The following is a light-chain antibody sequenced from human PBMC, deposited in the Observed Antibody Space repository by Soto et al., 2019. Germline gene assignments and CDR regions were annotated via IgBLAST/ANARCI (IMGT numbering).Light chain of an antibody. CDR3: QQRSDWPRT. V-gene: IGKV3-11*01. CDR1: QSISRY. CDR2: DVA. Sequence: EIVLTQSPATLSLSPGERATLSCRASQSISRYLAWYQQRPGQAPRLLIHDVAGRATGIPARSSGSGSGTDFPLTISSLEPEDFAVYYCQQRSDWPRTFGQGTKVEVK. J-gene: IGKJ1*01.